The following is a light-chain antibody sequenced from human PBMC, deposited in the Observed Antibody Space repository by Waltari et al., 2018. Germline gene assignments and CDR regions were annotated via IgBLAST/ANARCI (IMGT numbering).Light chain of an antibody. Sequence: QLVLTQSPSASASLGASVKLTCTLSSGHSSNIIAWLQQRPGRGPRYLMKVNSDGSHSKGDDIPGRFSGSSSGAERYLTISSLQSEDEADYYCETGGHGTWVFGGGTKLTVL. J-gene: IGLJ3*02. V-gene: IGLV4-69*01. CDR3: ETGGHGTWV. CDR1: SGHSSNI. CDR2: VNSDGSH.